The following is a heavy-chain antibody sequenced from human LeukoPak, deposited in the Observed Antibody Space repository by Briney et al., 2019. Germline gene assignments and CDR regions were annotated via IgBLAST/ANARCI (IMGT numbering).Heavy chain of an antibody. D-gene: IGHD3-22*01. J-gene: IGHJ4*02. V-gene: IGHV5-51*01. CDR3: ARGSSDSRMYYFDY. CDR2: IYPGDSDT. CDR1: GYSFTSYW. Sequence: GESLKISCKGSGYSFTSYWIGWVRPMSGKGLECMGIIYPGDSDTRYSPSFQGQVTISADKSISTAYLQWSSLKASDTAMYYCARGSSDSRMYYFDYWGQGTLVTVSS.